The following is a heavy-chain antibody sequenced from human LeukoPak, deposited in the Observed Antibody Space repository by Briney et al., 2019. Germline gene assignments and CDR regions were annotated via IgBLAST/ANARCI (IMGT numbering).Heavy chain of an antibody. D-gene: IGHD2-2*03. CDR1: GYTFNSYG. J-gene: IGHJ4*02. V-gene: IGHV1-18*01. CDR3: ARDGYCSPSSCYNFDC. CDR2: ISAYNGNT. Sequence: GASVKVSCKASGYTFNSYGISWVRQAPGQGLERVGWISAYNGNTNYAQKFQGRVTMTTDTSTSTAYMELRSLRSDDTAVYYCARDGYCSPSSCYNFDCWGQGTLVTVSS.